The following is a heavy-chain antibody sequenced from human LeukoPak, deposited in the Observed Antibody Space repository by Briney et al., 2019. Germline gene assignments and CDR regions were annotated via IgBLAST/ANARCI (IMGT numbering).Heavy chain of an antibody. D-gene: IGHD3-3*01. J-gene: IGHJ5*02. V-gene: IGHV4-34*01. CDR1: GGGFSGFY. CDR3: ARDLTIFGVARFDP. CDR2: INHSGST. Sequence: SGTPSPPRAVSGGGFSGFYWSGIRQPPREGVGWIGEINHSGSTNYNPSLKSRVTISVDTSKNQFSLKLSSVTAADTAVYYCARDLTIFGVARFDPWGQGTLVTVSS.